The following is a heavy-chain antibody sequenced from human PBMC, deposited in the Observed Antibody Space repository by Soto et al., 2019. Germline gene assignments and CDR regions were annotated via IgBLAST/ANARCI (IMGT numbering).Heavy chain of an antibody. CDR2: IIPIFGTA. CDR3: ARVFMRHSGYDLSPFDY. J-gene: IGHJ4*02. Sequence: QVQLVQSGAEVKKPGSSVKVSCKASGGTFSSYAISWVRQAPGQGLEWMGGIIPIFGTANYAQKFQGRVTITADESTSKASMELSSLRSEDTAVYYCARVFMRHSGYDLSPFDYWGQGTLVTVSS. D-gene: IGHD5-12*01. V-gene: IGHV1-69*01. CDR1: GGTFSSYA.